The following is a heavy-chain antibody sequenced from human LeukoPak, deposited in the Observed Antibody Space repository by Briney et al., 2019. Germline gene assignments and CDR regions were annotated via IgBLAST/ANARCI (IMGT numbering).Heavy chain of an antibody. D-gene: IGHD3-22*01. Sequence: SETLSLTCTVSGGSISSGGYYWSWIRQHPGKGLEWIGYIYYSGSTYYNPSLKSRVTISVDTSKNQFSLKLSSVTAADTAVYYCARGSSYYYHYGYWGQGTLVTVSS. CDR1: GGSISSGGYY. CDR2: IYYSGST. J-gene: IGHJ4*02. CDR3: ARGSSYYYHYGY. V-gene: IGHV4-31*03.